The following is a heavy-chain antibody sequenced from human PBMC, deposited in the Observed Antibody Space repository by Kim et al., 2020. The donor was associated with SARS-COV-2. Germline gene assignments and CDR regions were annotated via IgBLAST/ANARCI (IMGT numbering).Heavy chain of an antibody. CDR3: AKGRYSNNYYGMDV. J-gene: IGHJ6*02. D-gene: IGHD4-4*01. V-gene: IGHV3-23*01. Sequence: ADPVKGRFHISRDNSKNPLYLQMNSLRAEDTAVYYCAKGRYSNNYYGMDVWGQGTTVTVSS.